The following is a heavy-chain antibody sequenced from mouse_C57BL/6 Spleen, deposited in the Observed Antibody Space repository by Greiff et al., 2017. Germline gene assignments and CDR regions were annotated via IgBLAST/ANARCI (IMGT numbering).Heavy chain of an antibody. Sequence: DVQLVESGPGLVKPSPSLSLTCSVTGYSITSGYYWNWIRQFPGNKLEWMGYISYDGSNNYNPSLKNLISITRDTSKNQFFLKLNSVTTEDTATYYCAGGYPYYAMDYWGQGTSVTVSS. CDR1: GYSITSGYY. V-gene: IGHV3-6*01. J-gene: IGHJ4*01. CDR3: AGGYPYYAMDY. CDR2: ISYDGSN. D-gene: IGHD2-2*01.